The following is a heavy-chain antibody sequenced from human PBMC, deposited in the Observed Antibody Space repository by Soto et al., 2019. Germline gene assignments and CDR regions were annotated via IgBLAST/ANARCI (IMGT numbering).Heavy chain of an antibody. V-gene: IGHV1-69*01. CDR3: AREGDNHRDYGMDV. CDR1: GGTFSSYA. D-gene: IGHD3-9*01. CDR2: IIPIFGTA. Sequence: QVQLVQSGAEVKKPGSSVKVSCKASGGTFSSYAISWVRQAPGQGLEWLGGIIPIFGTANYAQKFQGRVTSTADESTSTAYMELSSLRYEDTAVYYCAREGDNHRDYGMDVWAQGPTVTVSS. J-gene: IGHJ6*02.